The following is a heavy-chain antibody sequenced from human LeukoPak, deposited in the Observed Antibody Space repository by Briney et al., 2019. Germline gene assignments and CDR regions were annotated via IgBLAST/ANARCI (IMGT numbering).Heavy chain of an antibody. J-gene: IGHJ3*01. V-gene: IGHV3-66*04. CDR1: GFIVGHNY. CDR2: IYSGGVYTDGTT. CDR3: ARRELLGYSYGLGAFNV. D-gene: IGHD5-18*01. Sequence: GGSLRLSCAASGFIVGHNYMSWFRQAPGKGLEWVSIIYSGGVYTDGTTHYADSVKGRFTISRDSSKNTLYLQMNSLRAEDTAVYYCARRELLGYSYGLGAFNVWGQGAMVTVSS.